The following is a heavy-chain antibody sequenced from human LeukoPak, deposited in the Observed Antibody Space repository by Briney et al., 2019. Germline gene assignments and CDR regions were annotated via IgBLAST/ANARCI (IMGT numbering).Heavy chain of an antibody. V-gene: IGHV1-2*02. CDR2: INLNSGDT. Sequence: ASVKDSCKASGYSFIGYYMHWVRQAPGQGLEWMGWINLNSGDTNYAQKFQGRVAMTRDTSISTAYMELSRLTSDDTAVYYCARHRIGSPEGLVDYWGQGTLVTVSS. D-gene: IGHD1-26*01. CDR3: ARHRIGSPEGLVDY. J-gene: IGHJ4*02. CDR1: GYSFIGYY.